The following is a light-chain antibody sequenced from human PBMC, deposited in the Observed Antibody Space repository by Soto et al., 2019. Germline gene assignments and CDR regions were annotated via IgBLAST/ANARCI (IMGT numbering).Light chain of an antibody. CDR1: GSNVGYNS. CDR2: DNY. V-gene: IGLV1-51*01. J-gene: IGLJ1*01. CDR3: GAWDDRLTAYV. Sequence: QSVLTQPPSLSAAPGQGGTISCSGSGSNVGYNSVSWYQQLPGTAPKLLIYDNYKRPSGLPARFSGSKSGTSASLGITGLQTGDEADYYCGAWDDRLTAYVSGSGTKVTVL.